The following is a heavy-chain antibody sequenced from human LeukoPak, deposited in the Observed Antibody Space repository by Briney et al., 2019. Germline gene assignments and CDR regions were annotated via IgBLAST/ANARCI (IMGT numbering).Heavy chain of an antibody. J-gene: IGHJ4*02. V-gene: IGHV4-38-2*02. CDR3: ARDLRAVGVPGNYFDY. Sequence: PSETLSLTCTVSGYSISSGYYWGWIRPPPGKGLEWIGSIYHSGSTYYNPPLKSRVTISVDTSKNQFSLKLSSVTAADTAVYYCARDLRAVGVPGNYFDYWGQGTLVTVSS. D-gene: IGHD1-26*01. CDR2: IYHSGST. CDR1: GYSISSGYY.